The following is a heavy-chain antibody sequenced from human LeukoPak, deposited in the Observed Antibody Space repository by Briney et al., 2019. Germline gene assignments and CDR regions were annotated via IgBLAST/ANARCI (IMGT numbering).Heavy chain of an antibody. D-gene: IGHD3-10*01. CDR3: ARVFLWFGEGDY. J-gene: IGHJ4*02. Sequence: GASVKVSCKASGGTFSSYAISWVRQAPGQGLQWMGWIGGYVGSTNYARKFQGRVSMTTDTSTSTVYMELRSLRSDDTAVYYCARVFLWFGEGDYWGQGTLVTVSS. CDR2: IGGYVGST. V-gene: IGHV1-18*01. CDR1: GGTFSSYA.